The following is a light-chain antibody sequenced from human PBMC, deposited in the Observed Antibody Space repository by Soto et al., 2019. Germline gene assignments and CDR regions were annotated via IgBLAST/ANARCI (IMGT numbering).Light chain of an antibody. V-gene: IGKV1-17*03. CDR3: LTHNSYPLT. CDR1: QGISNY. Sequence: DIQMPESISAISASVGYSVPITGWASQGISNYLAWFQQKPWKVPKSLIYTESSLQSGVQSRFSGSGSGTEFTLTISSMQPEEFATYYCLTHNSYPLTVGGGTKGDI. CDR2: TES. J-gene: IGKJ4*01.